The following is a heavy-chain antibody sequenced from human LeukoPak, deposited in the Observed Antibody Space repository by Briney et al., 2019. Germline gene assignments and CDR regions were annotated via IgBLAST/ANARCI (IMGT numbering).Heavy chain of an antibody. V-gene: IGHV1-18*01. CDR2: ISAYNGNT. Sequence: GASVKVSCKASGYTFTGYGISWVRQAPGQGLEWMGWISAYNGNTNYAQKLQGRVTMTTDTSTSTAYMELRSLRSDDTAVYYCARDGYSSSWYELYYYYYMDVWGKGTTVTVSS. D-gene: IGHD6-13*01. CDR1: GYTFTGYG. CDR3: ARDGYSSSWYELYYYYYMDV. J-gene: IGHJ6*03.